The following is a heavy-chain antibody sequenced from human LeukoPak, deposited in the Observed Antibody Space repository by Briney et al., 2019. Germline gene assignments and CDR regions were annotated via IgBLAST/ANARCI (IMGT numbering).Heavy chain of an antibody. J-gene: IGHJ4*02. D-gene: IGHD6-19*01. CDR3: ARGASGMTVALFDQ. CDR1: GDSVSRTNAA. V-gene: IGHV6-1*01. CDR2: TYYRTKWSS. Sequence: SQTVSVTCAISGDSVSRTNAAWKWVRQSPSRGLEGLGRTYYRTKWSSDTAISVKSRIISNTDTSKNQLSLQLSSVTPEDTAVYYCARGASGMTVALFDQWGQGTPVTVSS.